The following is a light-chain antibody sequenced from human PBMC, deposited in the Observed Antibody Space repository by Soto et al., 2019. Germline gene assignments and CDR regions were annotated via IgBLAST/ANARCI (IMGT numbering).Light chain of an antibody. CDR3: QQYYSTPPT. J-gene: IGKJ1*01. CDR2: GAS. CDR1: QSVSSN. Sequence: EIVMTQSPATLSVSPGERATLSCRASQSVSSNLAWYQQKPGQAPRLLIYGASTRATGIPARFSGGGSGTDFTLTISSLQAEDVAVYYCQQYYSTPPTFGQGTKVDIK. V-gene: IGKV3-15*01.